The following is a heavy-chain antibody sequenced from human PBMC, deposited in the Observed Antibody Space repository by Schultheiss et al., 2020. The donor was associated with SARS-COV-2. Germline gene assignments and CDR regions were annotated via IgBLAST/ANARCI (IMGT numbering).Heavy chain of an antibody. V-gene: IGHV3-30*03. CDR1: GFTFSSYG. Sequence: GGSLRLSCAASGFTFSSYGMHWVRQAPGKGLEWVAVISYDGSNKYYADSVKGRFTISRDNAKNSLYLQMNSLRAEDTAVYYCARVGGYDSSGYYDDAFDIWGQGTMVTVSS. CDR2: ISYDGSNK. J-gene: IGHJ3*02. CDR3: ARVGGYDSSGYYDDAFDI. D-gene: IGHD3-22*01.